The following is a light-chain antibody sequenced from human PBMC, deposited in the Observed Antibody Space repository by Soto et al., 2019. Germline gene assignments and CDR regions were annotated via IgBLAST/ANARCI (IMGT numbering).Light chain of an antibody. CDR3: LQVRNYPWT. Sequence: AIQMTQSPSSLSASVGDRVTITCRASQGIRNDLGWFQQKPGKAPNLLIYAASSLQSGVPSRFSGSGSGTDFSLTISSLQPEDFATYYCLQVRNYPWTFGQGTKVEVK. CDR2: AAS. J-gene: IGKJ1*01. CDR1: QGIRND. V-gene: IGKV1-6*01.